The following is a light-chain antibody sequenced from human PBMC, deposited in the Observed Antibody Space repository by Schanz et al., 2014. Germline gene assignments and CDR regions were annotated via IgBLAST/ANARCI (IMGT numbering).Light chain of an antibody. Sequence: QSALTQPASVSGSPGQSITISCSGTGNDIGMYNLVSWYQQHPGKAPKLIIYEGSARASGLFNRFSGSRSGITASLTISGLQADDEADYYCCSYAGSNTVVFGGGTKLTVL. CDR1: GNDIGMYNL. V-gene: IGLV2-23*01. CDR3: CSYAGSNTVV. CDR2: EGS. J-gene: IGLJ3*02.